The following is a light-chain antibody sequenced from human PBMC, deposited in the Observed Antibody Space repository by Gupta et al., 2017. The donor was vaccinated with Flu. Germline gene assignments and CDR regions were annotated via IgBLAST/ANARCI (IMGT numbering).Light chain of an antibody. V-gene: IGKV3-15*01. CDR1: QSISSN. J-gene: IGKJ1*01. CDR3: RRENKWPRT. CDR2: GAS. Sequence: PATLSVSPGERATLSSRARQSISSNLACHQQTRGQAPRLLISGASTTASGLPGRFSGSGSAAYITLTISRRPSEDFAVYCSRRENKWPRTFGQGTKVEI.